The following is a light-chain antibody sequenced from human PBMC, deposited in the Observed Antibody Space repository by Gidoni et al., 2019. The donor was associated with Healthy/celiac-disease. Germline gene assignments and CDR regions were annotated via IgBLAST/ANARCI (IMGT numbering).Light chain of an antibody. V-gene: IGLV2-23*02. J-gene: IGLJ2*01. CDR2: EVS. CDR1: SSAVGSYNL. Sequence: QSALTQPAPVSGSPGPSLTISCTGPSSAVGSYNLVSWYQQHPGKAPKLMIYEVSQRPSGVSNRFSGSKAGNTASLTISGLQAEDEADYYCCSYAGSSTFVVFGGGTKLTVL. CDR3: CSYAGSSTFVV.